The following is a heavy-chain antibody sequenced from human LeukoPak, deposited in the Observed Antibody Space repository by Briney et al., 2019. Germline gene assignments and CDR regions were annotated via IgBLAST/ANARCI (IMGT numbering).Heavy chain of an antibody. J-gene: IGHJ3*02. Sequence: SETLSLTCTVSGGSISGSSYYWGWIRQPPGKGLEWIGSIYYSGSTYYNPSLKSRVTISVDTSKNQFSLKLSSVTAADTAVYYCARRSHKDRRAAFDIWGQGTMVTGSS. D-gene: IGHD1-14*01. CDR2: IYYSGST. V-gene: IGHV4-39*01. CDR1: GGSISGSSYY. CDR3: ARRSHKDRRAAFDI.